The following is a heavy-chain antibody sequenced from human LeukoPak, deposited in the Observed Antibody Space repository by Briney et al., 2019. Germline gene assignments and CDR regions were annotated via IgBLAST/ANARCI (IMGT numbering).Heavy chain of an antibody. J-gene: IGHJ4*02. CDR1: EFTFSSYE. CDR3: ARGGYGSGSYLAY. Sequence: GGSLRLSCAALEFTFSSYEMTWVRQAPGKGLEWVSYISNSGNTKYFADSVKGRFTISRDNAENSLYLQMNSLRAEDTAVYYCARGGYGSGSYLAYWGQGTLVTVSS. V-gene: IGHV3-48*03. CDR2: ISNSGNTK. D-gene: IGHD3-10*01.